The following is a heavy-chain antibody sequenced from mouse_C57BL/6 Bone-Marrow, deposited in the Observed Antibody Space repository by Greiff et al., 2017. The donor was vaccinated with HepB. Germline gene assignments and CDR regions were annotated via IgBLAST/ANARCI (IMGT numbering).Heavy chain of an antibody. D-gene: IGHD2-4*01. CDR3: ARDWDDHDGYFDY. Sequence: EVKLMESGPGLVKPSQSLSLTCSVTGYSITSGYYWNWIRQFPGNKLEWMGYISYDGSNNYNPSLKNRISITRDTSKNQFFLKLNSVTTEDTATYYCARDWDDHDGYFDYWGQGTTLTVSS. V-gene: IGHV3-6*01. CDR2: ISYDGSN. CDR1: GYSITSGYY. J-gene: IGHJ2*01.